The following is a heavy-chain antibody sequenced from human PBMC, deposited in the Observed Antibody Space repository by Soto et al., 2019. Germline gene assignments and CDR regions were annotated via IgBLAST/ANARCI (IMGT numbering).Heavy chain of an antibody. D-gene: IGHD4-17*01. CDR3: ARGPPFFMTTVTYPPDY. CDR1: GFTFSSYG. J-gene: IGHJ4*02. Sequence: GGSLRLSCAASGFTFSSYGMHWVRQAPGKGLEWVAVIWYDGSNKYYADSVKGRFTISRDNSKNTLYLQMNSLGAEDTAVDYCARGPPFFMTTVTYPPDYWGQGTLVTVSS. CDR2: IWYDGSNK. V-gene: IGHV3-33*01.